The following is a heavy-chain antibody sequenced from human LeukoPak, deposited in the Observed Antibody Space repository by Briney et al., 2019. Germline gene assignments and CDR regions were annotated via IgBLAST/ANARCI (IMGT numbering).Heavy chain of an antibody. CDR3: ASAGTVDAFDI. J-gene: IGHJ3*02. CDR1: GFTFSSYS. Sequence: GGSLRLSCAASGFTFSSYSMNWVRQAPGKGLEWVSSISSSSSYIYYADSVKGRFTISRDNAKNSLYLQMNSLRAEDTAVYYCASAGTVDAFDIWGQGTMVTVSS. CDR2: ISSSSSYI. D-gene: IGHD4-17*01. V-gene: IGHV3-21*01.